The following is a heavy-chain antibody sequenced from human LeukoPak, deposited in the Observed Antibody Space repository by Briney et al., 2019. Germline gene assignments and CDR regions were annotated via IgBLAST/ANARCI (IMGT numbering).Heavy chain of an antibody. D-gene: IGHD1-26*01. V-gene: IGHV3-30*18. J-gene: IGHJ4*02. Sequence: PGRSLRLSCAASGFTFSSYAMQWVRQAPGKGREWVAIISYDVTNKFYADTVKGRFTISRDNSKNTLYLQMNSLRTEDTAVYYCANGDSGSYSFDYWGQGTLVTVSS. CDR2: ISYDVTNK. CDR1: GFTFSSYA. CDR3: ANGDSGSYSFDY.